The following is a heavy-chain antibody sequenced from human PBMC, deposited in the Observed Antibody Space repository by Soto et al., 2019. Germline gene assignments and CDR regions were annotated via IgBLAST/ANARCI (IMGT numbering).Heavy chain of an antibody. D-gene: IGHD3-3*01. CDR1: GFSISNAW. CDR3: NTYHDFWGGHTPL. Sequence: EVQLVESGGGLVKPGGSLRLSCAASGFSISNAWMHWVRQAPGKGLEWVGRVKSKADGGTADYAAPVKGRFTISRDDSKNTQYLQMNSLKMEDTAVYYCNTYHDFWGGHTPLWGQGTLVTVSS. CDR2: VKSKADGGTA. J-gene: IGHJ4*02. V-gene: IGHV3-15*07.